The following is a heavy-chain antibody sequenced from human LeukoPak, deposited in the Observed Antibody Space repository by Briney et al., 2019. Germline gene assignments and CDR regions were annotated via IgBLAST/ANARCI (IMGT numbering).Heavy chain of an antibody. J-gene: IGHJ6*02. Sequence: PGGSLRLSCAASGFTFSSYAMHWVRQAPGKGLEWVAVISYDGSNKYYADSVKGRFTISRDNSKNTLYLQMNSLRAEDTAVYYCARDKAPSTIFGVVIKSHYYGMDVWGQGTTVTVSS. CDR2: ISYDGSNK. V-gene: IGHV3-30-3*01. D-gene: IGHD3-3*01. CDR3: ARDKAPSTIFGVVIKSHYYGMDV. CDR1: GFTFSSYA.